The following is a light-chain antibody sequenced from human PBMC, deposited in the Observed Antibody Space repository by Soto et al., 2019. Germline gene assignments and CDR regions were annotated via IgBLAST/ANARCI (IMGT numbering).Light chain of an antibody. CDR2: YDS. CDR3: QLWNSSSDQGV. J-gene: IGLJ3*02. CDR1: NIGINA. V-gene: IGLV3-21*04. Sequence: SYELTQPPSVSVAPEKTATITCGGDNIGINAVHWYQQKPGQAPLLVVYYDSDRPSGIPERFSGSTSGNTATLTISRVEAGDEADYYGQLWNSSSDQGVFGGGTTLTVL.